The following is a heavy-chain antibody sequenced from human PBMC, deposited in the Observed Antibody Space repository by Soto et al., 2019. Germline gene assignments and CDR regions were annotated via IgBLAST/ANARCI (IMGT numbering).Heavy chain of an antibody. V-gene: IGHV4-61*01. Sequence: QVQLQESGPGLVKPSETLSLTCTVSGGSVSSGSYYWSWIRQPPGKGLEWIGYIYYSGSTNYNPSLKSRVTISVDTSKNQFSLKLSSVTAADTAVYYCARYLAAAGTSVAFDIWGQGTMVTVSS. J-gene: IGHJ3*02. D-gene: IGHD6-13*01. CDR1: GGSVSSGSYY. CDR2: IYYSGST. CDR3: ARYLAAAGTSVAFDI.